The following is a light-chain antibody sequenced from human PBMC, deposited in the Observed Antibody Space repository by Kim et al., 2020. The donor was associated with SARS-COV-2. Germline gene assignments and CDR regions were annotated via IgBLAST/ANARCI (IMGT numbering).Light chain of an antibody. CDR3: QDRSNSTLT. V-gene: IGKV3-11*01. Sequence: EIVLTQSPATLSLSPGERATLSCRASQSVSSCLAWYQQKPGQAPRLLIYDASNGAAGIPARFSGSGSGTDFTLTISSLEPEDSAVYYCQDRSNSTLTFGGGTKVDIK. J-gene: IGKJ4*01. CDR2: DAS. CDR1: QSVSSC.